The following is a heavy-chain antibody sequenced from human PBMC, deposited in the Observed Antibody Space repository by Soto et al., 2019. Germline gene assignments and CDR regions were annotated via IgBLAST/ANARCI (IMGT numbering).Heavy chain of an antibody. V-gene: IGHV4-31*03. Sequence: SETLSLTCTVSGGSISSGGYYWSWIRQHPGKGLEWIGYIYYSGSTYYNPSLKSRVTISVDTSKNQFSLKLSSVTAADTAVYYCARGTISPSLRFLEWLLPSLDYWGQGTLVTVSS. J-gene: IGHJ4*02. CDR1: GGSISSGGYY. D-gene: IGHD3-3*01. CDR2: IYYSGST. CDR3: ARGTISPSLRFLEWLLPSLDY.